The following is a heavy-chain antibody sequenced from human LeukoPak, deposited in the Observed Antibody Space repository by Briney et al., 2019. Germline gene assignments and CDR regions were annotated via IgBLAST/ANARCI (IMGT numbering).Heavy chain of an antibody. D-gene: IGHD6-19*01. J-gene: IGHJ5*02. Sequence: ASVTVSCKASGYTFTSYGISWVRQAPGQGLEWMGWISAYNGNTNYAQKLQGRVTMTTDTSTSTAYMELRSLRSDDTAVYYCARQPIAVAASGWFDPWGQGTLVTVSS. CDR2: ISAYNGNT. CDR1: GYTFTSYG. V-gene: IGHV1-18*01. CDR3: ARQPIAVAASGWFDP.